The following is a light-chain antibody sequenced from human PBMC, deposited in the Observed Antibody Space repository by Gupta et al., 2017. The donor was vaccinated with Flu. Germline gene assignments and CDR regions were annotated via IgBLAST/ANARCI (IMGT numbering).Light chain of an antibody. CDR3: QTWDSIRGV. V-gene: IGLV3-1*01. CDR1: KLGDKY. CDR2: QDP. J-gene: IGLJ3*02. Sequence: SYERTQPASVSVSPGQIARITCAGEKLGDKYASWFKQKPDQSPVVVIYQDPRRPSGAPDHFSVSCAATTATLTVCATQTLDEGDYYYQTWDSIRGVFGGGTKLTVL.